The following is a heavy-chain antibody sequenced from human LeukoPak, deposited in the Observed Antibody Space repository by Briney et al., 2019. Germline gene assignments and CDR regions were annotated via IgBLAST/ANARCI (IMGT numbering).Heavy chain of an antibody. J-gene: IGHJ4*02. V-gene: IGHV1-69*05. CDR3: ARGSYSDYIFDY. CDR1: GGIFSSYG. Sequence: SVKVSCKASGGIFSSYGINWVRQAPGQGREWMGRIIPMFGATNYAQKFQGRVTVTTDESTSTAYMELSSLRSEDTAVYYCARGSYSDYIFDYWGQGTLVTVSS. D-gene: IGHD4-11*01. CDR2: IIPMFGAT.